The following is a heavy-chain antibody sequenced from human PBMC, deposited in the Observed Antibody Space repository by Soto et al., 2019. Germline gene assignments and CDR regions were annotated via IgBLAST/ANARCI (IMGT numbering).Heavy chain of an antibody. Sequence: SETLSLTCTVSGGSISSSSYYWGWIRQPPGKGLEWIGSIYYSGSTYYNPSLKSRVTISVDTSKNQFSLKLGSVTAADTAVYYCARHIAARAPYFDYWGQGTLVTVS. D-gene: IGHD6-6*01. CDR2: IYYSGST. CDR3: ARHIAARAPYFDY. CDR1: GGSISSSSYY. J-gene: IGHJ4*02. V-gene: IGHV4-39*01.